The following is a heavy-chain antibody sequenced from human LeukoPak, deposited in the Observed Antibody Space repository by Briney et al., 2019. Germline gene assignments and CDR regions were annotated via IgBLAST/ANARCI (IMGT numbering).Heavy chain of an antibody. CDR1: GYSFTSYW. CDR3: ARGGSDCSSTSCYESLFDY. CDR2: IYPGDPDT. J-gene: IGHJ4*02. Sequence: GESLKISCKGSGYSFTSYWIGWVRQMPGKGLEWMGIIYPGDPDTRYSPSFQGQVTISADKSISTAYLQWSSVKASDNAMYYCARGGSDCSSTSCYESLFDYWGQGTLVTVSS. V-gene: IGHV5-51*01. D-gene: IGHD2-2*01.